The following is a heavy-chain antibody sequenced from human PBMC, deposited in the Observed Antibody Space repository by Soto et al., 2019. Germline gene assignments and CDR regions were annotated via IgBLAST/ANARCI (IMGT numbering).Heavy chain of an antibody. D-gene: IGHD2-8*01. V-gene: IGHV1-18*01. Sequence: QGQLVQSGAEVKKPGASVKVSCKASGYTFTRYGISWVRQAPGQGLEWMGWISGYNGDTKYAQKFQVRVTMTVDTSTTTAYMELRSLTSDDRAVYYCAKNGQPPYYYYGMDVWGQGPTVTVSS. CDR1: GYTFTRYG. J-gene: IGHJ6*02. CDR2: ISGYNGDT. CDR3: AKNGQPPYYYYGMDV.